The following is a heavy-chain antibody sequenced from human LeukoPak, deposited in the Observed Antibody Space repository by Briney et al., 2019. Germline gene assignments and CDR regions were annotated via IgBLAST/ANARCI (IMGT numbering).Heavy chain of an antibody. Sequence: SETLSLTCTASGGSISSYYWSWIRQPPGKGLEWIGYISSSGSTKYNHSLKSRVTISVDTSKNQFSLSLRSVTAADTAVYYCARTVGTNTYLDNWGQGTLVTVSS. J-gene: IGHJ4*02. CDR1: GGSISSYY. CDR2: ISSSGST. D-gene: IGHD4-23*01. V-gene: IGHV4-59*01. CDR3: ARTVGTNTYLDN.